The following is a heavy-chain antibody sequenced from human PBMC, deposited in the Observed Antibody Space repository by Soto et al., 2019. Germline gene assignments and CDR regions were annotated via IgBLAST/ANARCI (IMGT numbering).Heavy chain of an antibody. J-gene: IGHJ2*01. V-gene: IGHV3-9*01. CDR3: AKDTIVDFLRYFDL. Sequence: EVQLVESGGGLVQPGRSLRLSCAASGFTFDDYAMHWVRQAPGKGLEWVSGISWNSGSIGYAVSVKGRFSISRDNAKNSLYLQMNSLRAEDTALYYCAKDTIVDFLRYFDLWGRGTLVTVSS. CDR1: GFTFDDYA. CDR2: ISWNSGSI. D-gene: IGHD3-16*02.